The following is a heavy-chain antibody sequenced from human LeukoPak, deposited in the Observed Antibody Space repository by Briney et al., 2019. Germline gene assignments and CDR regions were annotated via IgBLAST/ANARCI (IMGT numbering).Heavy chain of an antibody. CDR2: ISSSSYI. J-gene: IGHJ4*02. D-gene: IGHD5-18*01. CDR3: ARETGYSYGNDY. Sequence: GGSLRLSCAASGFTFSSYSMNWVRQAPGKGLEWVSSISSSSYIYYADSVKGRFTISRDNAKNSLYLQMNSLRAEDTAVYYCARETGYSYGNDYWGQGTLVTVSS. V-gene: IGHV3-21*01. CDR1: GFTFSSYS.